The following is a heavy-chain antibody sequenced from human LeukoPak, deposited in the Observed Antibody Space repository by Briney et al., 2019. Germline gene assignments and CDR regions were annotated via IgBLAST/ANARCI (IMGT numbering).Heavy chain of an antibody. J-gene: IGHJ4*02. CDR1: GFTFSSYS. Sequence: PGGSLRLSCAAPGFTFSSYSMNWVRQAPGKGLEWVSYISSSSSTIYYADSVKGRFTISRDNAQNTLYLQMNSLRAEDTAVYYCARALAVAGSVGGLVDWGQGTLVTVSS. V-gene: IGHV3-48*04. D-gene: IGHD6-19*01. CDR2: ISSSSSTI. CDR3: ARALAVAGSVGGLVD.